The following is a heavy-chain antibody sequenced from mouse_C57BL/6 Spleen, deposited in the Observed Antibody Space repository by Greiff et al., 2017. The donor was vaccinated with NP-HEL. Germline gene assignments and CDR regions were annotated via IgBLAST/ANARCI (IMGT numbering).Heavy chain of an antibody. J-gene: IGHJ1*03. Sequence: QVQLQQPGAELVKPGASVKMSCKASGYTFTSYWITWVKQRPGQGLEWIGDIYPGSGSTNYNEKFKSKATLTVDTSSSTAYMQLSSLTSEDSAVYDCAREGAGYWYFDVWGTGTTVTVSS. CDR3: AREGAGYWYFDV. D-gene: IGHD3-3*01. V-gene: IGHV1-55*01. CDR1: GYTFTSYW. CDR2: IYPGSGST.